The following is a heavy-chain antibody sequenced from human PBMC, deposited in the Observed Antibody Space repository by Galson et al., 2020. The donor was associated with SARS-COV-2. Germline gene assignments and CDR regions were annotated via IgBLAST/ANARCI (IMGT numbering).Heavy chain of an antibody. CDR2: TYYRKIEWMN. Sequence: SETLSLTCAISGDKVTSHIAAWDWIRQSPSRGLEWLGRTYYRKIEWMNDYAVSVKGRINFNPDTSKNRFSLHLTSVPPEDTAVDYCARDISGWALDYWGQGTLVTVSS. D-gene: IGHD6-19*01. V-gene: IGHV6-1*01. CDR3: ARDISGWALDY. CDR1: GDKVTSHIAA. J-gene: IGHJ4*02.